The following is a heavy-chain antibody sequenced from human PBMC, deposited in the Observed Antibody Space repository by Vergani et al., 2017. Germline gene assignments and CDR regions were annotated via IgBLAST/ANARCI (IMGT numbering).Heavy chain of an antibody. CDR2: INPNSGNT. J-gene: IGHJ4*02. Sequence: QVQLVQSGAEVKKPGASVKLSCKASGYSFTTYDINWVRQALGHALEWVGWINPNSGNTGYARRFEGRVTITRDTAISTAYMELSGLYSDDTAVYYCTGGLPRRLTTGTYYFDDWGQGALVSVSP. CDR1: GYSFTTYD. V-gene: IGHV1-8*03. D-gene: IGHD3-10*01. CDR3: TGGLPRRLTTGTYYFDD.